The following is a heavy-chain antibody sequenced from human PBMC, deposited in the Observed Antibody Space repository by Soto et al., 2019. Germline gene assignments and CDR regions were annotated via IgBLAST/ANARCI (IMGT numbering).Heavy chain of an antibody. CDR2: LHHDGTT. CDR1: GGPITTTIW. Sequence: QVQLQESGPGLVKPSETLSLTCTVSGGPITTTIWWAWVRLPPGKGLEWIGELHHDGTTNYNPSLESRITMSLDKSNNHLPLKLTSVTAADTAIYSCATQTISYTWGVWGRGTTVTVSS. D-gene: IGHD3-16*01. CDR3: ATQTISYTWGV. V-gene: IGHV4-4*02. J-gene: IGHJ6*02.